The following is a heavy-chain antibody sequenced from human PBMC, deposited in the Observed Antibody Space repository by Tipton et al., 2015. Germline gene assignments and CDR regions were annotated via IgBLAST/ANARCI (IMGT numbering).Heavy chain of an antibody. CDR2: ISYSGST. CDR1: GGSFSTSNYH. J-gene: IGHJ6*02. CDR3: ARDQEHGMDV. Sequence: TLSLTCTVSGGSFSTSNYHWGSFPQSPGKGLEWIGYISYSGSTHYNPSLKRRVTISLDTSKNQFSLTLNSVTAADTAVYYCARDQEHGMDVWGRGPTVCVCS. V-gene: IGHV4-61*01.